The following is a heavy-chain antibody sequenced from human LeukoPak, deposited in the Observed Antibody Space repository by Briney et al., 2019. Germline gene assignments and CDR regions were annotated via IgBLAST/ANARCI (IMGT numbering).Heavy chain of an antibody. CDR3: ARALDAIFGVVIPYLDY. CDR2: INPNSGGT. J-gene: IGHJ4*02. Sequence: GASVKVSCKASGYTFTGYYMHWVRQAPGQGLEWMGWINPNSGGTNYAQKFQGRVTMTRDTSISTAYMELSRLRSDDTAVYYCARALDAIFGVVIPYLDYWGQGTLVTVSS. CDR1: GYTFTGYY. D-gene: IGHD3-3*01. V-gene: IGHV1-2*02.